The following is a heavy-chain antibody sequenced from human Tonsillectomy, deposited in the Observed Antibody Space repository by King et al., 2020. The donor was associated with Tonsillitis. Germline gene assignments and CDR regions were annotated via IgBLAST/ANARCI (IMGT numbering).Heavy chain of an antibody. V-gene: IGHV3-72*01. CDR2: SRSKNKGYTT. J-gene: IGHJ4*02. CDR3: AIFRRTWGY. CDR1: GFTFSDHD. Sequence: VQLVESGGGLVQPGGSLRLSCTASGFTFSDHDMEWVRQAPGKGLEWVGRSRSKNKGYTTEYAASVKGRFTISRDASMNSLYLQLNSLKTEDTAVYYCAIFRRTWGYWGQGTLVTVSS. D-gene: IGHD3-16*01.